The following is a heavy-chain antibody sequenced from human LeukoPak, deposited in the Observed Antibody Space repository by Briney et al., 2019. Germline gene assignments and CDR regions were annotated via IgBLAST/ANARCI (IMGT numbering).Heavy chain of an antibody. CDR3: ARDVGSGWYHFDN. J-gene: IGHJ4*02. V-gene: IGHV3-74*01. D-gene: IGHD6-19*01. Sequence: GGSLRLPCAASGFTFSRYWMHWVRQAPGKGLVCVSRINSDGSSTTYADSVKGRFTISRDNAENTLYLQMNSLRVEDTAVYYCARDVGSGWYHFDNWGQGTLVTVSS. CDR2: INSDGSST. CDR1: GFTFSRYW.